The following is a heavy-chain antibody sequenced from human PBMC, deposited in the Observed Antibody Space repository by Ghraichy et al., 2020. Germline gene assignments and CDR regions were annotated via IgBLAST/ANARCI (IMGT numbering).Heavy chain of an antibody. J-gene: IGHJ1*01. V-gene: IGHV1-46*01. D-gene: IGHD4-17*01. CDR1: GYTFTSYY. CDR2: INPSGGST. CDR3: ARGGLYGDYMAAEYFQH. Sequence: ASVKVSCKASGYTFTSYYMHWVRQAPGQGLEWMGIINPSGGSTSYAQKFQGRVTMTRDTSTSTVYMELSSLRSEDTAVYYCARGGLYGDYMAAEYFQHWGQGTLVTVSS.